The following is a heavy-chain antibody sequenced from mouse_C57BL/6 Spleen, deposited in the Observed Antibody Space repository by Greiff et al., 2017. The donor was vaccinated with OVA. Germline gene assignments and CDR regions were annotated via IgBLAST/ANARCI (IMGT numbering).Heavy chain of an antibody. CDR3: TVQYYYGSSYYAMDY. CDR1: GFTFSNYW. D-gene: IGHD1-1*01. J-gene: IGHJ4*01. V-gene: IGHV6-3*01. CDR2: IRLKSDNYAT. Sequence: DVKLVESGGGLVQPGGSMKLSCVASGFTFSNYWMNWVRQSPEKGLEWVAQIRLKSDNYATHYAESVKGRFTISRDDSKSSVYLQMNNLRAEDTGIYYCTVQYYYGSSYYAMDYWGQGTSVTVSS.